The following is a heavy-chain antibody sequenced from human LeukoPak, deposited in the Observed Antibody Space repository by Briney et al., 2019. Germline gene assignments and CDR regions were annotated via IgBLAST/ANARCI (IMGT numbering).Heavy chain of an antibody. CDR3: TFSFWSGYSDF. CDR2: IKSDGSSA. J-gene: IGHJ4*02. D-gene: IGHD3-3*01. V-gene: IGHV3-74*03. CDR1: GFTFSSYW. Sequence: GGSLRLSCAASGFTFSSYWMHWVRQVPGKGLVWVSRIKSDGSSATYADSVKGRFTISRDNAKNTLYLQMDSLRAEDTAVYYCTFSFWSGYSDFWGQGTLVTVSS.